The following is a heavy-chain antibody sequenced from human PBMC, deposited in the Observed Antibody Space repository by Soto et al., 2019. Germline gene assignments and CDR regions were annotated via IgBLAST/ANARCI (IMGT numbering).Heavy chain of an antibody. Sequence: SGQGCFTASGGTFRSYAISWVRQAPGQGLEWMGGIIPIFGTANYAQKFQGRVTITADESTSTAYMELSSLRSEDTAVYYCARGILHDYGGPNWFDPWGQVTLVPVSS. D-gene: IGHD4-17*01. CDR1: GGTFRSYA. CDR2: IIPIFGTA. V-gene: IGHV1-69*01. CDR3: ARGILHDYGGPNWFDP. J-gene: IGHJ5*02.